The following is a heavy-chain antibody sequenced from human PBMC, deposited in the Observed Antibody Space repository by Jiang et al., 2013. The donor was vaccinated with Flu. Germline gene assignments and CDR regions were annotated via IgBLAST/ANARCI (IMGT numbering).Heavy chain of an antibody. CDR3: AKDKSLRMREIEVVITTVNDY. CDR1: GFTFSNYG. Sequence: QLVESGGGFVQLGGSLRLSCAASGFTFSNYGMTWVRQAPGKGLEWVSAISGRGGSTHYRDSVKGRFTISRDNSKNTLYLQMNSLRAEDTAVYYCAKDKSLRMREIEVVITTVNDYWGQGTLVTVSS. V-gene: IGHV3-23*04. CDR2: ISGRGGST. J-gene: IGHJ4*02. D-gene: IGHD3-22*01.